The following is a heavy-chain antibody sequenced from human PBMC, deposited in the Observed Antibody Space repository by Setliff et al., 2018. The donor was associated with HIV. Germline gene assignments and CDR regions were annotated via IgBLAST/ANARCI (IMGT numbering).Heavy chain of an antibody. Sequence: PGGSLRLSCAASGFTFSNYEMSWVRQAPGKGPEWVSYISSSSSYTNYADSVKGRFTISRDNAKNSLYLQMNSLRAEDTAVYYCASVLRYYGSGSYPFGYWGQGTLVTVSS. CDR2: ISSSSSYT. D-gene: IGHD3-10*01. CDR3: ASVLRYYGSGSYPFGY. J-gene: IGHJ4*02. V-gene: IGHV3-11*06. CDR1: GFTFSNYE.